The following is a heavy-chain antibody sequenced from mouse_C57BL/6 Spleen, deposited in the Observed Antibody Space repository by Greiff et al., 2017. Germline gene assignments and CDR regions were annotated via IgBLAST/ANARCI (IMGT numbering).Heavy chain of an antibody. D-gene: IGHD4-1*01. V-gene: IGHV1-69*01. CDR2: IDPADSYT. J-gene: IGHJ4*01. Sequence: QVQLQQPGAELVMPGASVKLSCKASGYTFTSYWMHWVQQRPGQGLEWIGEIDPADSYTNYNQKFKGKSTWAVDKTSSPAYMQLSSLTSEDSAVYYCARRTGPYYAMDYWGQGTSVTVSS. CDR1: GYTFTSYW. CDR3: ARRTGPYYAMDY.